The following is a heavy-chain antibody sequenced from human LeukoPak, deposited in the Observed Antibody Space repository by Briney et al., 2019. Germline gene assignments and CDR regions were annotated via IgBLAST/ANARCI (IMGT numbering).Heavy chain of an antibody. CDR1: GFTFRHYD. CDR2: IRAKGDGGTT. D-gene: IGHD3-16*02. V-gene: IGHV3-49*03. J-gene: IGHJ1*01. CDR3: ARGSYQIEH. Sequence: PGGSLRLSCTASGFTFRHYDMSWFRQAPGKGLEWIGSIRAKGDGGTTQYAASVKGRFIISRDDSKSSASLQMDSLETEDTAVYYCARGSYQIEHWGQGNLVTVSS.